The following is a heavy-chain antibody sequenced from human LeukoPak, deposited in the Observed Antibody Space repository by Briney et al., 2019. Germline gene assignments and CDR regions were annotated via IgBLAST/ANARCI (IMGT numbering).Heavy chain of an antibody. Sequence: SETLSLTCTVSGGSISSGGYYWSWIRQHPGTGLEWIGYIYYSGSTYYNPSLKSRVTISVDTSKNQFSLKLSSVTAADTAVYYCARGYYGGWFDPWGQGTLVTVSS. D-gene: IGHD4-17*01. V-gene: IGHV4-31*03. CDR1: GGSISSGGYY. J-gene: IGHJ5*02. CDR3: ARGYYGGWFDP. CDR2: IYYSGST.